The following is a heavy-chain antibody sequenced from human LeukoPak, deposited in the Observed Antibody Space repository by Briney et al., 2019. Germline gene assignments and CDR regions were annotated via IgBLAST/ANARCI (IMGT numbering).Heavy chain of an antibody. J-gene: IGHJ4*02. D-gene: IGHD6-13*01. Sequence: PSETLSLTCTVSGGSISSYYWSWIRQPPGKGPEWIGYIYYSGSTNYNPSLKSRVTISVDTSKNQFSLKLSSVTAADTAVYYCARVGELVDDWGQGTLVTVSS. CDR3: ARVGELVDD. V-gene: IGHV4-59*01. CDR2: IYYSGST. CDR1: GGSISSYY.